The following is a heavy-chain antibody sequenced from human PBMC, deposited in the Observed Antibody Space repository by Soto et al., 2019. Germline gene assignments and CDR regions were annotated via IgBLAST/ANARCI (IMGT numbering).Heavy chain of an antibody. J-gene: IGHJ4*02. CDR3: ARDPTTVPRGYFDF. Sequence: PGGSLRLSCAASGFTFNVYAMTWVRQAPGKGLEWVSIISNTGATIFYANAVQGRFTVSRDNSKNTLFLQMNSLRADDTALYYCARDPTTVPRGYFDFWGQGTPVTVSS. CDR2: ISNTGATI. V-gene: IGHV3-23*01. CDR1: GFTFNVYA. D-gene: IGHD4-17*01.